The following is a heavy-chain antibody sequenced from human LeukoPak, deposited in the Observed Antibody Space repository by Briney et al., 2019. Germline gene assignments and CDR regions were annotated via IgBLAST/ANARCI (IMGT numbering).Heavy chain of an antibody. J-gene: IGHJ4*02. CDR3: ARGTGIITSCSV. D-gene: IGHD2-2*01. CDR1: GGSISSYY. CDR2: IYHSGST. Sequence: SGTLSLTCTVSGGSISSYYWSWIRQPPGKGLEWIGSIYHSGSTYYSPSLKSRVTMSVDRSKNQFSLKLSSVTAADTAVYYCARGTGIITSCSVWGQGTLVTVSS. V-gene: IGHV4-59*04.